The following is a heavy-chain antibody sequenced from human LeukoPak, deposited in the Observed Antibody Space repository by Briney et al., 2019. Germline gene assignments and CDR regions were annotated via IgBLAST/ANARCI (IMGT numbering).Heavy chain of an antibody. CDR1: GYTFTSYD. CDR2: MNPNSGNT. Sequence: ASVKVSCKASGYTFTSYDIEWVRQATGQALEWMGWMNPNSGNTGYAQKFQGRVTMTRNNSISTAYMELSSLRSEDTAVYYCARARRVQLWLLSGGNSGSFDYWGRGTLVTVSS. J-gene: IGHJ4*02. V-gene: IGHV1-8*01. D-gene: IGHD5-18*01. CDR3: ARARRVQLWLLSGGNSGSFDY.